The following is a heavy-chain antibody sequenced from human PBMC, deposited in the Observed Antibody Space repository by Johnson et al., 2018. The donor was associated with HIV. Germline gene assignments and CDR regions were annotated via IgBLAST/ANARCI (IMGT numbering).Heavy chain of an antibody. CDR3: ARGQWLVPGAFDI. Sequence: QVQLVESGGGLVKPGGSLRLSCAASGFTFGDYYMSWIRQAPGKGLEWVSYISSSGRTIYYVDSVKGRFSLSRDNNKNSLYLQMNSVRDDDTAVYYCARGQWLVPGAFDIWGQGTMVTVSS. D-gene: IGHD6-19*01. CDR1: GFTFGDYY. CDR2: ISSSGRTI. V-gene: IGHV3-11*04. J-gene: IGHJ3*02.